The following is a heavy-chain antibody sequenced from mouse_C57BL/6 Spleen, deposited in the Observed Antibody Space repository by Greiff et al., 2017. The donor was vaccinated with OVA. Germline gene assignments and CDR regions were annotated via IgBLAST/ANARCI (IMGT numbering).Heavy chain of an antibody. CDR2: ISSGSSTT. D-gene: IGHD1-1*01. J-gene: IGHJ3*01. V-gene: IGHV5-17*01. Sequence: EVQLVESGGGLVKPGASLKLSCAASGFTFSDYGMHWVRQAPEKGLEWVAYISSGSSTTYYAETLKGRFTFSRDNAKNTLFLEMTRLRSGDTAVYYGAKGHYGSSYEFAYWGQGTLVTVAA. CDR3: AKGHYGSSYEFAY. CDR1: GFTFSDYG.